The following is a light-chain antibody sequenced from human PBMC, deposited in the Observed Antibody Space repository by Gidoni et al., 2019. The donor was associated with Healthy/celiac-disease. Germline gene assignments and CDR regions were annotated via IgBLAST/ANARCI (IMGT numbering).Light chain of an antibody. Sequence: DIQMTQSPSSLSASVGDRVTITCRASQSISSYLNWYQQKPGKAPKLLIYAASSLQSGVPSRFSGSGSGTDFTLTISSLLPEDFATYYCQQSYSTREFTFGPGTKVDIK. CDR1: QSISSY. J-gene: IGKJ3*01. CDR3: QQSYSTREFT. CDR2: AAS. V-gene: IGKV1-39*01.